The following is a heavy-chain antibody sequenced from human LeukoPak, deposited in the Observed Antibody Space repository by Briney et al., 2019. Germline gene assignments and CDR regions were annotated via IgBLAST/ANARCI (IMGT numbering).Heavy chain of an antibody. CDR2: ISASGGTT. CDR1: GFTFTNYA. V-gene: IGHV3-23*01. CDR3: ATLDYYYDSSGYLY. Sequence: PGGSLRLSCAASGFTFTNYAMNWVRQAPGKGLEWVSGISASGGTTYYADSVKGRFTISRDNSKNTLYLQMNSLRAEDTAVYYCATLDYYYDSSGYLYWGQGTLVTVSS. D-gene: IGHD3-22*01. J-gene: IGHJ4*02.